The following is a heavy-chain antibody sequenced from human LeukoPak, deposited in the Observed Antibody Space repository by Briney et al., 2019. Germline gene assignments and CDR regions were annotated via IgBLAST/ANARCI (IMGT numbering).Heavy chain of an antibody. V-gene: IGHV3-64D*09. CDR3: VKDHWRGSGSYYNGGLDY. J-gene: IGHJ4*02. Sequence: PGGSLRLSFSAPGFTFNSYAMYWVRPAPGKGLGFVSSITSNGGSPYYADSVKGRFTISRDNSKNTLYLQMSSLRAQDTAVYYCVKDHWRGSGSYYNGGLDYWGQGTLDTVSS. D-gene: IGHD3-10*01. CDR2: ITSNGGSP. CDR1: GFTFNSYA.